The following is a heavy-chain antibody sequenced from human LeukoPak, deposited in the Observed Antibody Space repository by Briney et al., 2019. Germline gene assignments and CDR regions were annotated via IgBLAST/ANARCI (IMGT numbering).Heavy chain of an antibody. CDR2: MRSNADGGTP. CDR1: GVSFMNAW. V-gene: IGHV3-15*01. Sequence: GGSLRLSCAASGVSFMNAWKIWVRQAPAKGLELVGRMRSNADGGTPDYAAPARGRFTISRDDSKNTLYLQMNSLKTEDAAVYYCTTFYHEYSPFWGRGTLVTVSS. D-gene: IGHD2/OR15-2a*01. CDR3: TTFYHEYSPF. J-gene: IGHJ4*02.